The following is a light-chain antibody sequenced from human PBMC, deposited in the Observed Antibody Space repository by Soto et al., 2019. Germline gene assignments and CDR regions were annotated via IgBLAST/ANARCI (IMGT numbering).Light chain of an antibody. Sequence: DIQMTQSPSSLSTSVGDRVTLTCRASQSIATYLTWFQQKPGKPPKLLIFAASTLHGGVPSRFSGSGSGTEFTLTIRGLPTEDFAYYYCQQSYNSPLTFGGGTKVDI. CDR3: QQSYNSPLT. J-gene: IGKJ4*01. CDR2: AAS. CDR1: QSIATY. V-gene: IGKV1-39*01.